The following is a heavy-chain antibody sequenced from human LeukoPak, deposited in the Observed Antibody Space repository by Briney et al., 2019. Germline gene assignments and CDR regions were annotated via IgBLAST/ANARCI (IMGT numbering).Heavy chain of an antibody. V-gene: IGHV3-11*06. CDR3: ARDRAELAPGSPPYFQH. CDR2: ISSSSSYT. D-gene: IGHD6-13*01. CDR1: GIPFSDFY. J-gene: IGHJ1*01. Sequence: GGSLRLACVVSGIPFSDFYMNWIRQAPGKGLEWISYISSSSSYTDYAASVKGRFTISRDNAKSALYLQMNSLRAEDTAVYYCARDRAELAPGSPPYFQHWGQGTLVTVSS.